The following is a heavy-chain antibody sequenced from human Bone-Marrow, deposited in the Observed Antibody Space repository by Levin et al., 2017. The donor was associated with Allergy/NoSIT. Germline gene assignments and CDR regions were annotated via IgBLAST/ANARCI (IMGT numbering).Heavy chain of an antibody. CDR2: IYSGGST. J-gene: IGHJ3*02. CDR1: GFTVSSNY. D-gene: IGHD6-6*01. Sequence: GESLKISCAASGFTVSSNYMSWVRQAPGKGLEWVSVIYSGGSTYYADSVKGRFTISRDNSKNTLYLQMNSLRAEDTAVYYCAREGHGDIAARLVPIWGQGTMVTVSS. V-gene: IGHV3-53*01. CDR3: AREGHGDIAARLVPI.